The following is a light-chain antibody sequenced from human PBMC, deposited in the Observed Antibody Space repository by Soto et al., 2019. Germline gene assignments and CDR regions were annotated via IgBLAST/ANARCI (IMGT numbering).Light chain of an antibody. V-gene: IGLV2-14*02. J-gene: IGLJ1*01. CDR1: SSDVGSYNL. CDR2: EGS. Sequence: QSALTQPASVSGSPGQSITISCTGTSSDVGSYNLVSWYQQHPGKAPKLMIYEGSKRPSGVSNRFSGSKSGNTASLTISGLQAEDEADYYCSSYTSSSTYVFGTWTKVTVL. CDR3: SSYTSSSTYV.